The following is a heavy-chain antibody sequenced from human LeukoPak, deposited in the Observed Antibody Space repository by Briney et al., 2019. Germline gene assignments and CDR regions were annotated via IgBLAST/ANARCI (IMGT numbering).Heavy chain of an antibody. V-gene: IGHV1-24*01. D-gene: IGHD1-26*01. CDR3: ATDPPRSYRYAFDI. CDR1: GYTLTELS. Sequence: ASVKVSCKVSGYTLTELSMHWVRQAPGKGLEWMGGFDPEDGETIYARKFQGRVTMTEDTSTDTAYMELSSLRSEDTAVYYCATDPPRSYRYAFDIWGQGTMVTVSS. J-gene: IGHJ3*02. CDR2: FDPEDGET.